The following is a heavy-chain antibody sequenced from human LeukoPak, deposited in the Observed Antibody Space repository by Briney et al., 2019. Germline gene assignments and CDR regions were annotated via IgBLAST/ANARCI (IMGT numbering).Heavy chain of an antibody. D-gene: IGHD3-22*01. V-gene: IGHV1-24*01. CDR3: ATVPFVNYYDTSFDY. CDR1: GYTLTELS. CDR2: FDPEDGET. Sequence: ASVKVSCKFSGYTLTELSMHWVRQAPGKGLEWMGGFDPEDGETIYAQKFQGRVTMTEDTSTDTAYMELSSLRSEDTAVYYCATVPFVNYYDTSFDYWGQGTLVTVSS. J-gene: IGHJ4*02.